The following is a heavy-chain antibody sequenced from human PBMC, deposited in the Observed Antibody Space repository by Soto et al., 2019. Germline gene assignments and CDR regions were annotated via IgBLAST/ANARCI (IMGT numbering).Heavy chain of an antibody. J-gene: IGHJ6*02. CDR1: GGTFSTYV. D-gene: IGHD1-26*01. Sequence: QVQLVQSGAEVKKPGSSVKVSCKASGGTFSTYVISWVRQAPGQGLEWMGGIIPVFATTNYAQKFQGRVTITADESTRTGYMERNSLRSEDTAVYSCARGRIAGAATDFYDYGMDVWGQGTSVTVSS. CDR2: IIPVFATT. CDR3: ARGRIAGAATDFYDYGMDV. V-gene: IGHV1-69*12.